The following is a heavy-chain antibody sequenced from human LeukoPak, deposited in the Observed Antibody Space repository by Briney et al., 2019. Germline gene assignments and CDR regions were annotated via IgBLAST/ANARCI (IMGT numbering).Heavy chain of an antibody. J-gene: IGHJ3*01. D-gene: IGHD3-3*01. Sequence: HPGRSLRLSCAASGFTFSSYAMHWVRQAPGKGLEWVAVISYDGSNKYYADSVRGRFTISRDHSKKMVYLQMNSLRAEDTAVYYCAKDSLKSTIFGGGDLWGQGTMVTVSS. CDR1: GFTFSSYA. V-gene: IGHV3-30-3*01. CDR2: ISYDGSNK. CDR3: AKDSLKSTIFGGGDL.